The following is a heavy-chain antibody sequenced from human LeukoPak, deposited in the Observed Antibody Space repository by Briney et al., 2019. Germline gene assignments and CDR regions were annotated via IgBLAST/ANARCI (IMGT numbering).Heavy chain of an antibody. Sequence: GESLKISCKGSGFRFTSYWIGWVRQMPEKGLEWMGIIYPDDSDTRYSPSFQGQVTISADKSSSTAYLQWNSLRASDTAMYYCARHQYYYDSRAYYIDFWGQGTLVTVSS. CDR3: ARHQYYYDSRAYYIDF. D-gene: IGHD3-22*01. CDR2: IYPDDSDT. V-gene: IGHV5-51*01. CDR1: GFRFTSYW. J-gene: IGHJ4*02.